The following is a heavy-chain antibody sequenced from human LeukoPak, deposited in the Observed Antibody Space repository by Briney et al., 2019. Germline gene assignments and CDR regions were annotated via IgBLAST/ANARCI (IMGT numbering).Heavy chain of an antibody. V-gene: IGHV3-30*03. Sequence: GKSLRLSCAASGFTFSSFGMHWVRQAPGKGLEWVAFISYGGSNDYYADSVKGRFTISRDNSKNTLYLQMNSLRAEDTAVYYCTRRRGNQQPIDYWGQGTLVTVSS. J-gene: IGHJ4*02. CDR2: ISYGGSND. CDR3: TRRRGNQQPIDY. D-gene: IGHD2-2*01. CDR1: GFTFSSFG.